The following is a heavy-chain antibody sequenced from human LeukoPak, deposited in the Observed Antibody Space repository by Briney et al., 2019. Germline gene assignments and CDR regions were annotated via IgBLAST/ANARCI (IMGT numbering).Heavy chain of an antibody. CDR3: AREGIIAARPWGWFDP. Sequence: PGGSLRLSCAASGFTFSSYAMSWVRQAPGKGLEWVSSISSSSTYIYYADSVKGRFTISRDNAKNSLYLQINSLRAEDTAVYYCAREGIIAARPWGWFDPWGQGTLVTVSS. CDR1: GFTFSSYA. D-gene: IGHD6-6*01. CDR2: ISSSSTYI. J-gene: IGHJ5*02. V-gene: IGHV3-21*01.